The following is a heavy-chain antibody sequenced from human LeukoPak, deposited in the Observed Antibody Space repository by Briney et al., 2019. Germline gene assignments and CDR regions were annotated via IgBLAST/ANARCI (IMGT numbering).Heavy chain of an antibody. CDR2: IYYSGST. CDR1: GGSISISSHY. CDR3: ARLADRARGGRFDY. J-gene: IGHJ4*02. D-gene: IGHD6-25*01. V-gene: IGHV4-39*01. Sequence: SETLSLTCTVSGGSISISSHYWPWIRQPPGKGLECIGNIYYSGSTHYNPSLKSRVTMSLDTSKNQFSLKVTSVTAADTAIYYCARLADRARGGRFDYWGQGMLVTVSS.